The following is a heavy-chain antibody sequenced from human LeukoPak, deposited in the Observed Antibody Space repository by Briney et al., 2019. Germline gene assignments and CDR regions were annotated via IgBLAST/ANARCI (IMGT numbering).Heavy chain of an antibody. D-gene: IGHD3-3*01. Sequence: GASVKVSCKASGYTFTGNYMHWVRQAPGQGLEWMGWINPNSGGTNYAQKFQGRVTMTRDTSISTAYMELRSLRSDDTAVYYCASFTFDFWSGYHNTQFDYWGQGTLVTVSS. CDR1: GYTFTGNY. CDR3: ASFTFDFWSGYHNTQFDY. CDR2: INPNSGGT. V-gene: IGHV1-2*02. J-gene: IGHJ4*02.